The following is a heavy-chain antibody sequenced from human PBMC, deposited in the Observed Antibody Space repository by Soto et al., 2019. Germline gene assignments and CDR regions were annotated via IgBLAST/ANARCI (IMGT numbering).Heavy chain of an antibody. D-gene: IGHD6-13*01. CDR3: ARAVPFGIAAAGTFPRDTKFDY. CDR1: GGSISSYY. J-gene: IGHJ4*02. CDR2: IYYSGST. Sequence: LSLTCTVSGGSISSYYWSWIRQPPGKGLEWIGYIYYSGSTNYNPSLKSRVTISVDTSKNQFSLKLSSVTAADTTVYYCARAVPFGIAAAGTFPRDTKFDYWGQGTLVTVSS. V-gene: IGHV4-59*01.